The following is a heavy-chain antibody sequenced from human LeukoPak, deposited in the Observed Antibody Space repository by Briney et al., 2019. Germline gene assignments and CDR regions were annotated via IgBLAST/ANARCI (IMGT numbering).Heavy chain of an antibody. CDR1: GFTFSSYA. Sequence: GGSLRLSCAASGFTFSSYAMSWVRQAPGKGLEGVSAISGSGGSTYYADSVKGRFTISRDNSKNTLYLQMNSLRAEDTAVYYCAKGGRVSGYDWCDYWGQGAPVTVSS. CDR2: ISGSGGST. V-gene: IGHV3-23*01. CDR3: AKGGRVSGYDWCDY. J-gene: IGHJ4*02. D-gene: IGHD5-12*01.